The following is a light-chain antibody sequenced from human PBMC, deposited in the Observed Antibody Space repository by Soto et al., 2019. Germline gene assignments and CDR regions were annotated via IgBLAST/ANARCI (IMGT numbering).Light chain of an antibody. J-gene: IGKJ4*01. CDR1: QSIRSW. V-gene: IGKV1-5*03. CDR3: QQYNHYLT. CDR2: KAS. Sequence: DIQMTQSPSTLSASVGDRVTITCRASQSIRSWLAWYQQKPGKAPKLLIYKASSLESGVPSRFSGSGSGTEFTLTISSLQPDDFATYYCQQYNHYLTFGGGTKVEIK.